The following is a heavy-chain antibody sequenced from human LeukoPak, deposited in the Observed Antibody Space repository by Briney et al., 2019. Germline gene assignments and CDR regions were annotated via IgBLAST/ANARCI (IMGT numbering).Heavy chain of an antibody. CDR2: IIPIFGTA. D-gene: IGHD1-7*01. V-gene: IGHV1-69*13. Sequence: SVKVSCKASGGTFSSYAISWVRQAPGQGLEWMGGIIPIFGTANYAQKFQGRVTITADESTSTAYMELSSLRSEDTAVYYCATDRLGWNYLHTPEPYNWFDPWGQGTLVTVSS. CDR1: GGTFSSYA. J-gene: IGHJ5*02. CDR3: ATDRLGWNYLHTPEPYNWFDP.